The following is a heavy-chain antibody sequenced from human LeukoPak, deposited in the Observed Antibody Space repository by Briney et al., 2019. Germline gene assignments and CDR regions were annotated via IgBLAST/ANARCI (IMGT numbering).Heavy chain of an antibody. D-gene: IGHD3-22*01. V-gene: IGHV1-24*01. CDR1: GYTLTELS. CDR3: SRAAYSDSSGLEAFDI. CDR2: VDPEDGET. Sequence: GASVTVSYMLSGYTLTELSMLWVGQAPGKGLEWMGGVDPEDGETIYAQKFQRRVTMTEHTSTDTAYMELSSVRSEDTAVYYCSRAAYSDSSGLEAFDIWGQGTMVTVSS. J-gene: IGHJ3*02.